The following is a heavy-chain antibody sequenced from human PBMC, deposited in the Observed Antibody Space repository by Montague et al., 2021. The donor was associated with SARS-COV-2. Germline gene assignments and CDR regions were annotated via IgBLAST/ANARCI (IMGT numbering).Heavy chain of an antibody. V-gene: IGHV3-7*03. D-gene: IGHD1-26*01. CDR3: ARDSRIVGATGGMDV. CDR2: IKPDGGEK. J-gene: IGHJ6*02. Sequence: SLRLSCAASGFTFSSYWMSWVRQTPGKGLEWVANIKPDGGEKHXXXSXXXRFTISRDNAKNSLNLQMDSLRAEDTARYYCARDSRIVGATGGMDVWGQGTTVIVSS. CDR1: GFTFSSYW.